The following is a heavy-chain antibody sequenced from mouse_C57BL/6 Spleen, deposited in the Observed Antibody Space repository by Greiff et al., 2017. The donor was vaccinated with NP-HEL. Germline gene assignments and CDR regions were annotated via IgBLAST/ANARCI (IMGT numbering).Heavy chain of an antibody. D-gene: IGHD1-1*01. V-gene: IGHV2-5*01. Sequence: QVQLKQPGPGLVQPSQSLSITCTASGFSLTSYGVHWVRQSPGKGLEWLGVIWRGGSTDYNAAFMSRLSITTDNSKSKVFFKMTSLQADDTAIYYCAKNCGSLRYFDVWGTGTTVTVSS. CDR2: IWRGGST. CDR3: AKNCGSLRYFDV. CDR1: GFSLTSYG. J-gene: IGHJ1*03.